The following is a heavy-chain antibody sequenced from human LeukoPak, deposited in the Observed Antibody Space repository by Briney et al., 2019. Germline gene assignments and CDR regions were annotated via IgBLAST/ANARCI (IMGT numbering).Heavy chain of an antibody. V-gene: IGHV3-23*01. CDR2: ISTSGAGT. Sequence: KTEGSLRLSCAASGFSFSNYVMSWVRQTPGKGLDWVSVISTSGAGTYYAESVKGRFTISRDNSKNTVYLQMNSLRAEDTAVYHCAKDRLDGAAAEYWGQGTLVTVSS. CDR3: AKDRLDGAAAEY. CDR1: GFSFSNYV. J-gene: IGHJ4*02. D-gene: IGHD6-13*01.